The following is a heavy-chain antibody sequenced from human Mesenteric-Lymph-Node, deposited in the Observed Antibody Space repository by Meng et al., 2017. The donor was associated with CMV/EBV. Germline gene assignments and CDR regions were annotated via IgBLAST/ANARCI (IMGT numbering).Heavy chain of an antibody. CDR2: IYYSGST. Sequence: SETLSLTCTVSGDSISSYYWSWIRQPPGKGLEWIGYIYYSGSTNYSPSLRSRVTISLDTSKNQFSLKLTSVTAADTAVYYCAGTGTIGTTRGRDVWGQGTTVTVSS. J-gene: IGHJ6*02. D-gene: IGHD1-1*01. CDR3: AGTGTIGTTRGRDV. CDR1: GDSISSYY. V-gene: IGHV4-59*01.